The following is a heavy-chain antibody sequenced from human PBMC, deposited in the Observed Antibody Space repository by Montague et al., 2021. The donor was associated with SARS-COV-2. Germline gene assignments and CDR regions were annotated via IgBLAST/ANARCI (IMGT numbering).Heavy chain of an antibody. CDR3: ARVGRQQLVRLSGMDV. J-gene: IGHJ6*02. Sequence: SETLSPTCTVSGGSISSSSYYWGWIRQPPGKGLERIGSIYYSGSTYYNPSLKSRVTISVDTSKNQFSLKLSSVTAADTAVYYCARVGRQQLVRLSGMDVWGQGTTVTVSS. CDR1: GGSISSSSYY. D-gene: IGHD6-13*01. V-gene: IGHV4-39*07. CDR2: IYYSGST.